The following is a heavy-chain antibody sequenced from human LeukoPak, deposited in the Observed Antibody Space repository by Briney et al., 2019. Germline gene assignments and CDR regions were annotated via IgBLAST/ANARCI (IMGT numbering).Heavy chain of an antibody. J-gene: IGHJ4*02. Sequence: PGGSLRLSCAASGFVFSNYYMHWARQAPGKGLVWVSRMSTDGTITTYADSVKGRFTISRDNAKNTLYLQMNSLRAEDTAVYYCVRGVGHCSSTSCNDYWGQGTLVTVSS. CDR1: GFVFSNYY. D-gene: IGHD2-2*01. CDR2: MSTDGTIT. CDR3: VRGVGHCSSTSCNDY. V-gene: IGHV3-74*01.